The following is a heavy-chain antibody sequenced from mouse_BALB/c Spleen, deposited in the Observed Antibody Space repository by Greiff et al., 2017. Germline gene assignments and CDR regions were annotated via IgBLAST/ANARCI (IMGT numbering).Heavy chain of an antibody. J-gene: IGHJ1*01. CDR3: ARKEGNYYWYFDV. Sequence: VQLQQSGAELMKPGASVKISCKATGYTFSSYWIEWVKQRPGHGLEWIGEILPGSGSTNYNEKFKGKATFTADTSSNTAYMQLSSLTSEDSAVYYCARKEGNYYWYFDVWGAGTTVTVSS. D-gene: IGHD2-1*01. CDR2: ILPGSGST. CDR1: GYTFSSYW. V-gene: IGHV1-9*01.